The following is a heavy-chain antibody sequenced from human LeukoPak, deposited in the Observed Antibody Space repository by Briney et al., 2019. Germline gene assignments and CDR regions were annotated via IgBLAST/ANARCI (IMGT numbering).Heavy chain of an antibody. CDR3: ARDRGRYYDSRGFYWGYYFDS. D-gene: IGHD3-22*01. V-gene: IGHV3-11*01. J-gene: IGHJ4*02. Sequence: PGGSLRLSCAASGFTFSDYYMSWIRQAPGKGLGWVSYISSSGSTIYYADSVKARFPISRDNAKNSLYLQMNSLRAEETAVYYCARDRGRYYDSRGFYWGYYFDSWGQGILVTVST. CDR2: ISSSGSTI. CDR1: GFTFSDYY.